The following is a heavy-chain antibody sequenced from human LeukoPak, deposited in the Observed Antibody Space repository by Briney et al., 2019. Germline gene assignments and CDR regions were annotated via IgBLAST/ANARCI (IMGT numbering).Heavy chain of an antibody. J-gene: IGHJ4*02. V-gene: IGHV3-53*01. CDR2: IYSGGST. CDR1: GFTVSSNY. Sequence: GGSLRLSCAASGFTVSSNYMSWVRQAPGKGLEWVSVIYSGGSTYYEDSVKGRFTISRDNSKNSLYLQMNSLRAEDTAVYYCARAGPAAGIDYWGQGTLVTVSS. CDR3: ARAGPAAGIDY. D-gene: IGHD6-13*01.